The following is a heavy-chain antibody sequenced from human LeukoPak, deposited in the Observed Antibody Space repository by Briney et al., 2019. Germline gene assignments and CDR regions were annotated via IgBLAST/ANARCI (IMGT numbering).Heavy chain of an antibody. CDR2: AYTDVRR. CDR3: TRGSSTVSVGSN. CDR1: GFTVNSGC. Sequence: GGSLRLSCAASGFTVNSGCMSWVRLSPGTGLEWVSVAYTDVRRISSDSVTGRFPISRDVSKNTVFLQRNIMRAADTARSFFTRGSSTVSVGSNWGRGTVVIVSS. V-gene: IGHV3-53*01. J-gene: IGHJ4*02. D-gene: IGHD2-15*01.